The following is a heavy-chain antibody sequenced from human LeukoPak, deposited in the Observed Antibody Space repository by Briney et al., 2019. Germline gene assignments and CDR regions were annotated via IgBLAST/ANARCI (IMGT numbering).Heavy chain of an antibody. Sequence: SKTLSLTCTVSGYSISSGYYWGWIRQPPGKGLEWIGSIYHSGSTYYNPSLKSRVTISVDTSKNQFSLKLSSVTAADTAVYYCARVINDVVVPAAIRHYYYYYYMDVWGKGTTVTVSS. D-gene: IGHD2-2*02. J-gene: IGHJ6*03. CDR3: ARVINDVVVPAAIRHYYYYYYMDV. CDR1: GYSISSGYY. CDR2: IYHSGST. V-gene: IGHV4-38-2*02.